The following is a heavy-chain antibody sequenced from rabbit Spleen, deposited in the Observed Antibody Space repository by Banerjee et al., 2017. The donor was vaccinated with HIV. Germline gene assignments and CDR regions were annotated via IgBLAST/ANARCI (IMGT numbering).Heavy chain of an antibody. CDR3: ARDLLGVIGWNFYL. Sequence: QSLEESGGDLVKPGASLTLTCTPSGFSFSNSDYICWVRQAPGKGLEWISCIAGSSSGFTYSATWAKGRFIISKTSSTTVTLRMTSLTAADRATYFCARDLLGVIGWNFYLWGQGTLVTVS. V-gene: IGHV1S40*01. CDR1: GFSFSNSDY. D-gene: IGHD1-1*01. CDR2: IAGSSSGFT. J-gene: IGHJ4*01.